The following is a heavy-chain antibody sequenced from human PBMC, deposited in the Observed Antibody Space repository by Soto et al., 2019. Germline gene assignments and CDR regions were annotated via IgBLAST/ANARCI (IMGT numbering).Heavy chain of an antibody. CDR1: GYTFTTYA. CDR3: ARDSPYSSSSYYYYMDV. CDR2: INAGNGNT. D-gene: IGHD6-6*01. J-gene: IGHJ6*03. Sequence: QVQLVQSGAEVKEPGASVQVSCRASGYTFTTYALHWVRQAPGQRLEWMGWINAGNGNTKYSQKFQGRVTITRDTSASTAIMELSRLRSEDTAVYYCARDSPYSSSSYYYYMDVWGKGTTVTVSS. V-gene: IGHV1-3*01.